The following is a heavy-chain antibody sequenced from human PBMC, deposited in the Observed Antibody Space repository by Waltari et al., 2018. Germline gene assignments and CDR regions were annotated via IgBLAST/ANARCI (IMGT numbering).Heavy chain of an antibody. CDR1: GFTFSSYA. D-gene: IGHD6-13*01. V-gene: IGHV4-38-2*01. Sequence: VQLLESGGGLVQPGGSLRLSCAASGFTFSSYAMSWVRQAPGKGLEWIGSIYYSGSTYYNPSLKSRVTISVDTSKNQFSLKLSSVTAADTAVYYCARRIAAESRTHDYWGQGTLVTVSS. CDR3: ARRIAAESRTHDY. J-gene: IGHJ4*02. CDR2: IYYSGST.